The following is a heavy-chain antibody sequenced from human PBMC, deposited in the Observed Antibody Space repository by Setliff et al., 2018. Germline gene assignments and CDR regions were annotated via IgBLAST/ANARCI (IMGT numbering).Heavy chain of an antibody. CDR2: INPSGGST. CDR1: GYTFTSYY. Sequence: ASVKVSCKASGYTFTSYYMHWVRQAPGQGLEWMGIINPSGGSTSYAQKFQGRVTMTRNTSISTAYMELSSLRSEDTAVYYCARQRTGPDWFDPWGQGTLVTVSS. J-gene: IGHJ5*02. V-gene: IGHV1-46*01. CDR3: ARQRTGPDWFDP.